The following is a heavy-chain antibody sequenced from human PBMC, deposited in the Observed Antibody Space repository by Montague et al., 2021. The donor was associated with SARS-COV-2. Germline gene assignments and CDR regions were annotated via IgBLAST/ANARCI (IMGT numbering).Heavy chain of an antibody. V-gene: IGHV3-30*04. D-gene: IGHD5/OR15-5a*01. Sequence: SLRLSCAASGFTFSYYSMHWIRQSPGKGLEWVAVITYDGKTTYNADSVRGRFTISRDNSKNTLFLEMNSLRGDDTAVYYCARDAWRDGLPNLDYWGQGTLVTVSS. CDR3: ARDAWRDGLPNLDY. CDR1: GFTFSYYS. CDR2: ITYDGKTT. J-gene: IGHJ4*02.